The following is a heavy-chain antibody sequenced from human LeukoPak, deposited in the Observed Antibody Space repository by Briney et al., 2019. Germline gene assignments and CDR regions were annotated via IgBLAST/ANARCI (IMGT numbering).Heavy chain of an antibody. Sequence: ASVKVSCKASGYTFTGYYMPWVRQAPGQGLEWMGWINPSSGGTNYAQKFQGRVTMTRDTSISTAYMELSRLRSDDTAVYYCARNHDSSVLNYWGQGTLVTVSS. CDR1: GYTFTGYY. V-gene: IGHV1-2*02. CDR2: INPSSGGT. CDR3: ARNHDSSVLNY. J-gene: IGHJ4*02. D-gene: IGHD3-22*01.